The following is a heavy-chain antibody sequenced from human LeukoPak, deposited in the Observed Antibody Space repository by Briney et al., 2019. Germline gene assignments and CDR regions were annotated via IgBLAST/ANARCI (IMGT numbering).Heavy chain of an antibody. CDR3: ARDRS. Sequence: PGGSLRLSCAASGFTFSSYSMNWVRQAPGKGLEWVSSISSSSSYTYYADSVKGRFTISRDNAKNSLYLQMNSLRAEDTAVYYCARDRSWGQGTLVTVSS. CDR2: ISSSSSYT. V-gene: IGHV3-21*01. CDR1: GFTFSSYS. J-gene: IGHJ4*02.